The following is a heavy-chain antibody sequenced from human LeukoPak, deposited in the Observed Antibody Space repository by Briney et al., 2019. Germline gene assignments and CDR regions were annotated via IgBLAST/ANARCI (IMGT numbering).Heavy chain of an antibody. CDR1: GFTFSYAW. J-gene: IGHJ4*02. D-gene: IGHD3-22*01. CDR3: STAGSDYFDSSGYYSPPD. Sequence: GGSRSLSCAASGFTFSYAWMSWVRQAPGKGLEWVGRIKSKTDGGTTDYAAPVKGRFTISRDDSKNTLHLQMNSLKSEDTAVYYCSTAGSDYFDSSGYYSPPDWGQGTLVTVSS. V-gene: IGHV3-15*01. CDR2: IKSKTDGGTT.